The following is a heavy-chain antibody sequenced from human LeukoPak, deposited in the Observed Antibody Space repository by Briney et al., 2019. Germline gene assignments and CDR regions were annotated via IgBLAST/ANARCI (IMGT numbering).Heavy chain of an antibody. V-gene: IGHV3-48*01. CDR1: GFTFSSYS. J-gene: IGHJ4*02. D-gene: IGHD3-3*01. Sequence: AGGSLRLSCAASGFTFSSYSMNWVRQAPGKGLEWVSYISSSSSTIYYADSVKGRFTISRDNAKNSLYLQMNSLRAEDTAVYYCARARKIFGVVIIWYFDYWGQGTLVTVSS. CDR2: ISSSSSTI. CDR3: ARARKIFGVVIIWYFDY.